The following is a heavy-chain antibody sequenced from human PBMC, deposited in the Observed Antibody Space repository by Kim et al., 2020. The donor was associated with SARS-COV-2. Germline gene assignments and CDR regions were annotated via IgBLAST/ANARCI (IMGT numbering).Heavy chain of an antibody. J-gene: IGHJ4*02. D-gene: IGHD2-21*02. V-gene: IGHV3-66*01. Sequence: ADSVKGRFTISRDNSKNTLYLQMNSLRAEDTAVYYCATWRGVTSMPYFDYWGQGTLVTVSS. CDR3: ATWRGVTSMPYFDY.